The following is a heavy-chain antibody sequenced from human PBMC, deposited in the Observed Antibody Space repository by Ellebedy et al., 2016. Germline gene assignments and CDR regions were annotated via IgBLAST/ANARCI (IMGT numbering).Heavy chain of an antibody. V-gene: IGHV1-69*04. D-gene: IGHD3-22*01. CDR1: GGTFISYA. CDR3: ARGLQEGTYYYDSSGYCFDY. Sequence: ASVKVSCKASGGTFISYAISWVRQAPGQGLEWMGRIIPILGIANYAQKFQGRVTITADKSTSTAYMELSSLRSEDTAVYYCARGLQEGTYYYDSSGYCFDYWGQGTLVTVSS. J-gene: IGHJ4*02. CDR2: IIPILGIA.